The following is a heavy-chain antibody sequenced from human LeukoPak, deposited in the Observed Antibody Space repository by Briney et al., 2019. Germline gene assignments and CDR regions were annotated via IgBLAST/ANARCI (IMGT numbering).Heavy chain of an antibody. Sequence: GGSLRLSCAASGLTFTNAWMSWVRQAPGKGLEWVGRIKSKTDGGTVDYAPPVKGRFTISRDDSRNTLSLEMNFLKTEDTAVYYCTTDPGNYEIFWGQGTLVSVSS. V-gene: IGHV3-15*01. CDR3: TTDPGNYEIF. CDR2: IKSKTDGGTV. CDR1: GLTFTNAW. D-gene: IGHD4-11*01. J-gene: IGHJ4*02.